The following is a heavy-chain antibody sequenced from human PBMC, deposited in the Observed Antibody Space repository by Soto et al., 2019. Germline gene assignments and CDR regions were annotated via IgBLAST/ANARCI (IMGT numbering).Heavy chain of an antibody. Sequence: QVQLQESGPGLVKPSETLSLTCTVSGGSISSYYWTWIRQPPGKGLEWIGYIYYSGSTNYNPSLMSRVTISVATSKTQFSLKLSSVAAADTAVYYCASLEGYYHTMDVWGKGTKVTVSS. CDR3: ASLEGYYHTMDV. D-gene: IGHD3-10*01. V-gene: IGHV4-59*08. CDR1: GGSISSYY. J-gene: IGHJ6*04. CDR2: IYYSGST.